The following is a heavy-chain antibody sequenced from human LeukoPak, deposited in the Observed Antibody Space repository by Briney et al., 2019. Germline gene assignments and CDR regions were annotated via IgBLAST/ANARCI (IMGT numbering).Heavy chain of an antibody. J-gene: IGHJ4*02. Sequence: SETLSLTCAVSGGSISSYYWSWIRQPPGKGLEWIGYIYYSGSTNYNPSLKSRVTISVDTSKNQFSLKLSPVTAADTAVYYCARHVYGSGYADFWGQGTLVTVSS. V-gene: IGHV4-59*08. CDR2: IYYSGST. CDR1: GGSISSYY. D-gene: IGHD3-22*01. CDR3: ARHVYGSGYADF.